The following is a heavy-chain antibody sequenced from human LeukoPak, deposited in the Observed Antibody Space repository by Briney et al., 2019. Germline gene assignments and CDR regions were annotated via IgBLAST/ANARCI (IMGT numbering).Heavy chain of an antibody. D-gene: IGHD1-26*01. CDR2: IYPGDSDT. Sequence: GESLKISCKGSGYSFTSYWIGWVRQMPGKGLEWMGIIYPGDSDTRYSPSFQGQVTISADKFISTAYLQWSSLKASDTAMYYCATTSGDYYYGMDVWGQGTTVTVSS. V-gene: IGHV5-51*01. CDR1: GYSFTSYW. CDR3: ATTSGDYYYGMDV. J-gene: IGHJ6*02.